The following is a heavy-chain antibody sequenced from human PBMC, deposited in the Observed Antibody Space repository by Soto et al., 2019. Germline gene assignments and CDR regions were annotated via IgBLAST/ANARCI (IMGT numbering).Heavy chain of an antibody. CDR2: IYYSGST. J-gene: IGHJ4*02. CDR1: GGSISSYY. Sequence: PSETLSLTCTVSGGSISSYYWSWIRQPPGKGLEWIGYIYYSGSTNYNPSLKSRVTISVDTSKNQFSLKLSSVTAADTAVYYCARHWIAAAADYFDYWGQGTLVTVS. CDR3: ARHWIAAAADYFDY. D-gene: IGHD6-13*01. V-gene: IGHV4-59*08.